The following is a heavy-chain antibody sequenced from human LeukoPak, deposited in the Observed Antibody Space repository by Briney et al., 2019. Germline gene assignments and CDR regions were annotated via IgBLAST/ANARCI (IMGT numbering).Heavy chain of an antibody. Sequence: GGSVRLSFVACGLIVHSNYMSWVRQAAGKGVEWVSLIYTGGSTYYADSVRGRFTISRDNSKNTLYLQMNSLRPEDTAVYYCARGFGKAAANVFGGYTMDVWGQGTTVTVSS. V-gene: IGHV3-66*02. CDR3: ARGFGKAAANVFGGYTMDV. CDR2: IYTGGST. J-gene: IGHJ6*02. CDR1: GLIVHSNY. D-gene: IGHD6-13*01.